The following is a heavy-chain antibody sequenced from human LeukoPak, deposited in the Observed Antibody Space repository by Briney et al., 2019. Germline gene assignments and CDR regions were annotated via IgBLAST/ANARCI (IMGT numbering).Heavy chain of an antibody. Sequence: PGGSLRLSCAASGFTFRGYAMSWVRQAPGKGLDWVSGMSGGGGDTYYADSVKGRFTISRDNSKNTLYLQMNSLRAEDTAMYYCAEATCSSTSCPSAYWGQGTLVTVSS. D-gene: IGHD2-2*01. CDR2: MSGGGGDT. J-gene: IGHJ4*02. CDR3: AEATCSSTSCPSAY. V-gene: IGHV3-23*01. CDR1: GFTFRGYA.